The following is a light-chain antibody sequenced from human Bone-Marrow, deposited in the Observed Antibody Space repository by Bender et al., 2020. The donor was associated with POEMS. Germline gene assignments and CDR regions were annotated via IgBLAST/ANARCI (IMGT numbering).Light chain of an antibody. J-gene: IGLJ3*02. Sequence: QSALTQPPSASGSPGQSVTISCTGTNSDVGAYNLVSWYQQHPGKAPKLLIYEVRKRPSGVSNRFSGSKSDNTASLTISGLQAEDEADFYCCSYADNSVWVFGGGTKLTVL. V-gene: IGLV2-23*02. CDR3: CSYADNSVWV. CDR2: EVR. CDR1: NSDVGAYNL.